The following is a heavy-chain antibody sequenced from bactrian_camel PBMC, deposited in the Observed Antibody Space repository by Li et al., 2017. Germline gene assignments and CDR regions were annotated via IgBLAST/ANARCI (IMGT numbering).Heavy chain of an antibody. J-gene: IGHJ4*01. CDR2: IESDGST. Sequence: QVQLVESGGGSVQVGGSLRLSCVTSGDTIGRYCMGWFRQIPDKEREGVAGIESDGSTSYADSVKGRFTISQDNGKNTLYLQMNNLKPEDTAAYYCAADYYGRLVGCSLESEYNFWGQGTQVTVS. CDR3: AADYYGRLVGCSLESEYNF. D-gene: IGHD3*01. V-gene: IGHV3S55*01. CDR1: GDTIGRYC.